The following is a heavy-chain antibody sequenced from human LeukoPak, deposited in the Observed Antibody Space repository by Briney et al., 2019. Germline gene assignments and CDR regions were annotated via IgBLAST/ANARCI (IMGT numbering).Heavy chain of an antibody. V-gene: IGHV1-69*04. CDR2: IIPILGIA. Sequence: SVKVSCKASGGTFSSYAISWVRQAPGQGLEWMGRIIPILGIANYAQKFQGRVTITADKSTSTAYMELSSLRSDDTAVYFCARDCSSTSCSEYFQHWGQGTLVTVSS. D-gene: IGHD2-2*01. CDR3: ARDCSSTSCSEYFQH. J-gene: IGHJ1*01. CDR1: GGTFSSYA.